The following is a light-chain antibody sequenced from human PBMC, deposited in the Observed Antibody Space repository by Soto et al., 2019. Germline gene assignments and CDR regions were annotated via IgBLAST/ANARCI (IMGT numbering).Light chain of an antibody. J-gene: IGKJ1*01. CDR1: QSVSNNY. CDR3: QQYGSSGT. CDR2: GAS. V-gene: IGKV3-20*01. Sequence: EIVLTQSPGTLSLSPGERATLSCRASQSVSNNYLAWYQQKPGQAPRLLIYGASHRSTGIPDRFSGSGSGTDFTLTISRLEPEDCAVYYCQQYGSSGTFGQGTKVEI.